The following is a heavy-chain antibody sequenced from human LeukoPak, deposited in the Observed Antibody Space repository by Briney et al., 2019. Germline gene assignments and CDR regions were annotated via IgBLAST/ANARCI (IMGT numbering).Heavy chain of an antibody. CDR1: GYTFTSYA. D-gene: IGHD2-15*01. CDR2: INTNTGNP. V-gene: IGHV7-4-1*02. Sequence: ASVKVSCKASGYTFTSYAMNWVRQAPGQGLEWMGWINTNTGNPTYAQGFTGRFVFSLDTSVSTAYLQISSLKAEDTAVYYCARDFTGLLPPSYYFDYWGQGTLVTVSS. J-gene: IGHJ4*02. CDR3: ARDFTGLLPPSYYFDY.